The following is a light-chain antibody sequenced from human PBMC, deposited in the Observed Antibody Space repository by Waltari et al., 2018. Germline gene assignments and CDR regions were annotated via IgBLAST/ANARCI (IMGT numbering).Light chain of an antibody. J-gene: IGLJ2*01. Sequence: QPVLTQPPSASASLGASVTLTCTLSSGYSNYKVDWYQQRPGKGPRFVMRVGTGGIVGSKGDGIPDRFSVLGSGRNRFLTIKNIQEEDESDYHCGADHGNETSFLFVVFGGGTKLTVL. CDR1: SGYSNYK. CDR3: GADHGNETSFLFVV. CDR2: VGTGGIVG. V-gene: IGLV9-49*01.